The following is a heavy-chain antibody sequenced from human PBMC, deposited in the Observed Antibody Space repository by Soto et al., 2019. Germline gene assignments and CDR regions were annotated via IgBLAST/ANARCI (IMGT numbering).Heavy chain of an antibody. D-gene: IGHD3-10*01. CDR2: IYYSGST. J-gene: IGHJ4*02. CDR3: ARGTLLWYFGY. Sequence: QVQLQESGPGLVKPSETLSLTCTVSGGSVSSGSYYWSWIRQPPGKGLEWIGYIYYSGSTNYNPSLKSRVTISVDTSKNQFSLKLSSVTAADTAVYYCARGTLLWYFGYWGQGTLVTVSS. CDR1: GGSVSSGSYY. V-gene: IGHV4-61*01.